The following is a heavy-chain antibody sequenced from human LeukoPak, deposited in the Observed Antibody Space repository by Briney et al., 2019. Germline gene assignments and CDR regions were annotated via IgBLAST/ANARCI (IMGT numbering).Heavy chain of an antibody. V-gene: IGHV3-23*01. CDR3: AREWRKRGYAQKTDYYGMDV. J-gene: IGHJ6*02. CDR1: GFTFSSYA. D-gene: IGHD5-12*01. CDR2: ISGSGGST. Sequence: GGSLRLSCAASGFTFSSYAMSWVRQAPGKGLEWVSVISGSGGSTYYADSVKGRFTISRDNSKNTLYLQMNSLRAEDTAVYYCAREWRKRGYAQKTDYYGMDVWGQGTTVTVSS.